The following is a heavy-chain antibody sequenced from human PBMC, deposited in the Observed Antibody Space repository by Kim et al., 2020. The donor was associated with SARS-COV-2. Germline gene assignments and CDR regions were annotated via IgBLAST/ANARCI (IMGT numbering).Heavy chain of an antibody. V-gene: IGHV1-69*13. CDR2: IIPIFGTA. D-gene: IGHD3-9*01. Sequence: SVKVSCKASGGTFSSYAISWVRQAPGQGLEWMGGIIPIFGTANYAQKFQGRVTITADESTSTAYMELSSLRSEDTAVYYCARDGGILTGYGLYYFDYWGQGTLVTVSS. J-gene: IGHJ4*02. CDR3: ARDGGILTGYGLYYFDY. CDR1: GGTFSSYA.